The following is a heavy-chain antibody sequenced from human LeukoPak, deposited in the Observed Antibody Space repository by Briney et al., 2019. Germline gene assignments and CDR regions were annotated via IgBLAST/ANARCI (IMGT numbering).Heavy chain of an antibody. J-gene: IGHJ5*02. D-gene: IGHD2-15*01. CDR1: GLTFSRLP. V-gene: IGHV3-30*04. CDR2: MSFDGSHK. Sequence: GGSLGLSCAASGLTFSRLPLHWVRQAPGKGLEWVAVMSFDGSHKYYADSVKGRFTISRDNSKNTLYLQMNSLRAEDTAVYYCARTGYCSGGSCYGLSWFDPWGQGTLVTVSS. CDR3: ARTGYCSGGSCYGLSWFDP.